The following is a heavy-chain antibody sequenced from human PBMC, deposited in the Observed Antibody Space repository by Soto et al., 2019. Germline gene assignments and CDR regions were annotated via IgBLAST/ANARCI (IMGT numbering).Heavy chain of an antibody. V-gene: IGHV6-1*01. Sequence: SRTLPLTCPISGDSVSINTAAWNCIRSSPSRVHDRLGSTYYSSNSLHYYAVSVKSRIPINPDTSKSDFSLKLNSVLPDNRAVYDCARGVEGSGFDSWGQGTLVTVSS. CDR1: GDSVSINTAA. CDR2: TYYSSNSLH. CDR3: ARGVEGSGFDS. D-gene: IGHD2-15*01. J-gene: IGHJ4*02.